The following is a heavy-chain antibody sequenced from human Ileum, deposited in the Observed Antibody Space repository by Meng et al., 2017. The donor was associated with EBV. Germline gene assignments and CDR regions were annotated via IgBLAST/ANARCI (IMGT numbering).Heavy chain of an antibody. V-gene: IGHV3-30*18. CDR2: ISYDENSK. CDR1: GSSFDSLD. Sequence: QGPVAWLGWGLVHPARSLRVSDEAFGSSFDSLDIHWARQAPGKGLEWVAVISYDENSKFYADSLKGRFTISRDNSKNTLYLQLNSLRPDDTAFYYCTNLSFWGQGTLVTVSS. CDR3: TNLSF. J-gene: IGHJ4*02. D-gene: IGHD2/OR15-2a*01.